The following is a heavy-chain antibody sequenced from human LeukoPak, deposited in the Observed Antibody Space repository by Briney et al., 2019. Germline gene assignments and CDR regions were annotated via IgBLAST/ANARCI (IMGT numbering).Heavy chain of an antibody. CDR3: ARGLLGIAVAGADY. CDR2: IYHSGST. V-gene: IGHV4-4*02. D-gene: IGHD6-19*01. CDR1: GASISSSNW. Sequence: PSETLSLTCAVSGASISSSNWWSWVRQPPGKGLEWIGEIYHSGSTNYNPTLKSRVTISVDKSKNQFSLKLSSVTAADTAVYYCARGLLGIAVAGADYWGQGTLVTVSS. J-gene: IGHJ4*02.